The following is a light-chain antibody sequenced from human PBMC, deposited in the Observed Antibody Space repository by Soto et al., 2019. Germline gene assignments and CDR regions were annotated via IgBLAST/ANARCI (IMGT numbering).Light chain of an antibody. CDR1: SSDVGAYKY. CDR3: SSFAGSNNLGV. CDR2: EVS. J-gene: IGLJ2*01. Sequence: QSALTQPPSASGSPGQSVTISCTGTSSDVGAYKYVSWYQQHSGKAPRLMIYEVSKRPSGVPDRFSGSKSGNTASLTVSGLQAEDEADYYCSSFAGSNNLGVFGGGTKLTVL. V-gene: IGLV2-8*01.